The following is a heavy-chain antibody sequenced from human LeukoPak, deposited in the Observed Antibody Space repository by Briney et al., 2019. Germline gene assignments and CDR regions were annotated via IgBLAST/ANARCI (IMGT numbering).Heavy chain of an antibody. CDR1: GGSISSGSYY. D-gene: IGHD1-26*01. CDR3: ARLGWEHDFDY. J-gene: IGHJ4*02. Sequence: PSQTLSLTCTVSGGSISSGSYYWSWIRQPAGKGLEWIGRIYTSGSTNYNPSLKSRVTISVDTSKNQFSLKLSSVTAADTAVYYCARLGWEHDFDYWGQGTLVTVSS. V-gene: IGHV4-61*02. CDR2: IYTSGST.